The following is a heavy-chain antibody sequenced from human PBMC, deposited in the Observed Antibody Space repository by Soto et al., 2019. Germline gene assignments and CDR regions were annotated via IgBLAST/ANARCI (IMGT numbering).Heavy chain of an antibody. CDR1: GGSISSYY. D-gene: IGHD2-8*02. CDR2: IYYSGST. Sequence: PSETLSLTCTVSGGSISSYYWSWIRQPPGKGLEWIGYIYYSGSTNYNPSLKSRVTISVDTSKNQFSLKLSSVTAADTAVYYCARERRTDGMDVWGQGTTVTVSS. V-gene: IGHV4-59*01. CDR3: ARERRTDGMDV. J-gene: IGHJ6*02.